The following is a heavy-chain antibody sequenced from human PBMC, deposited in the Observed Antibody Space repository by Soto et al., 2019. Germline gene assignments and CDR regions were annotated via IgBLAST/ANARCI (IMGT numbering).Heavy chain of an antibody. J-gene: IGHJ4*02. CDR1: GFIFGTYS. Sequence: EVQLVESGGGLVKPGGSLRLSCAASGFIFGTYSMNWVRQAPGKGLEWVSSISGGSSYIYYADSVKGRFTISRDNAKNSLFLQINSRRAEGTAVYYCARDYPSLDFWGLGTLVTASS. CDR2: ISGGSSYI. CDR3: ARDYPSLDF. V-gene: IGHV3-21*01. D-gene: IGHD3-10*01.